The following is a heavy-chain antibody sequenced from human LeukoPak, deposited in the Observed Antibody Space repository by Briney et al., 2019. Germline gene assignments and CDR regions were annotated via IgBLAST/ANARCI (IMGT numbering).Heavy chain of an antibody. D-gene: IGHD5-24*01. CDR3: ARGRGRWLQLGFDY. Sequence: SETLSLTCAVYGGSFSGYYWSWIRQPPGKGLEWIGEINHSGSTNYNPSLKGRVTISVDTSKNQFSLKLSSVTAADTAVYYCARGRGRWLQLGFDYWGQGTLVTVSS. CDR1: GGSFSGYY. V-gene: IGHV4-34*01. J-gene: IGHJ4*02. CDR2: INHSGST.